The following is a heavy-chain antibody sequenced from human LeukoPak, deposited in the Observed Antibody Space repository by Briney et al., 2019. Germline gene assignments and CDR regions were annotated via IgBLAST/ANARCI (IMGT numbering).Heavy chain of an antibody. CDR2: IYYSGST. Sequence: SETLSLTCTVSGGSINSYYWSWIRQPPGKGLEWIGSIYYSGSTYYNPSLKSRVTISVDTSKNQFSLKLSSVTAADTAVYYCARVNLIAVILDYWGQGTLVTVSS. V-gene: IGHV4-39*07. CDR3: ARVNLIAVILDY. D-gene: IGHD6-19*01. J-gene: IGHJ4*02. CDR1: GGSINSYY.